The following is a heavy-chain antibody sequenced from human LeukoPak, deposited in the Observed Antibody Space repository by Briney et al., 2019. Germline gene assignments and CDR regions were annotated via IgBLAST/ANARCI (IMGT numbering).Heavy chain of an antibody. CDR1: GFTFSCYA. J-gene: IGHJ4*02. D-gene: IGHD3-10*01. V-gene: IGHV3-23*01. Sequence: GGALRLSCSASGFTFSCYAMSWVRQAPGSRLEWVSAIGYSGFNTYYADSVQGRFTISRDNSKNTLYLEMNNLRVEDTALYYCARDGMGSGRQNYWGQGTLVIVSS. CDR2: IGYSGFNT. CDR3: ARDGMGSGRQNY.